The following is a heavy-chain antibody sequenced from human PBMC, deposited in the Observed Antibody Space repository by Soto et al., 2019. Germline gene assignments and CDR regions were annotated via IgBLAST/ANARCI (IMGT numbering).Heavy chain of an antibody. J-gene: IGHJ4*02. CDR1: GASISSFY. D-gene: IGHD3-16*02. CDR2: MYYSGRT. CDR3: ARDRGYLDYFWGTYRSRGYFEN. V-gene: IGHV4-59*01. Sequence: TVSGASISSFYWSLIRQSPEKCREWIFHMYYSGRTTYNPSLKSRVTIALDMSKNHLSLQVTSVTAADTAVYYCARDRGYLDYFWGTYRSRGYFENWGQGTLVTVSS.